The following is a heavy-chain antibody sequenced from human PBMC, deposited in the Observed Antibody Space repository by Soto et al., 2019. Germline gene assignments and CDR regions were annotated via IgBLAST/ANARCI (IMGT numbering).Heavy chain of an antibody. J-gene: IGHJ6*02. V-gene: IGHV3-74*01. CDR3: ARDPTVTTRSYYYGMDV. D-gene: IGHD4-17*01. CDR1: GFTFSSYW. CDR2: INSDGSST. Sequence: EVQLVESGGGLVQPGGSLRLSCAASGFTFSSYWMHWVRQAPEKGLVWVSRINSDGSSTSYADSVKGRFTISRDNAKNTLYLQMNSLRAEDTAVYYCARDPTVTTRSYYYGMDVWGQGTTVTVSS.